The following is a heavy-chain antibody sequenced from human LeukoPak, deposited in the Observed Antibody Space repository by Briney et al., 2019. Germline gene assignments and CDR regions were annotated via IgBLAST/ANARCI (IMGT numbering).Heavy chain of an antibody. D-gene: IGHD3-16*01. CDR1: GYTLTELS. CDR2: FDPEDSET. Sequence: AASVKVSCKVPGYTLTELSMHWVRQAPGKGLEWMGGFDPEDSETIYAQKFQGRVTMTEDTSTDTAYMELSSLRSEDTAVYYCATEALESRLGVDYWGQGTLVTVSS. CDR3: ATEALESRLGVDY. V-gene: IGHV1-24*01. J-gene: IGHJ4*02.